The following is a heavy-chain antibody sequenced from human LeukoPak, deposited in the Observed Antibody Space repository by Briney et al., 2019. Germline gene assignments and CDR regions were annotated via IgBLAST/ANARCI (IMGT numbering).Heavy chain of an antibody. J-gene: IGHJ4*02. Sequence: SVKVSCKASRGTFSSYVPSGVRPAPEQGLEWMGKIFLILVIANYAQKFQGRVTITADKSTSTAYMELSSLRSEDTAVYYCARAYDILTGYFPLGFDYWGQGTLVTVSS. V-gene: IGHV1-69*04. CDR1: RGTFSSYV. D-gene: IGHD3-9*01. CDR3: ARAYDILTGYFPLGFDY. CDR2: IFLILVIA.